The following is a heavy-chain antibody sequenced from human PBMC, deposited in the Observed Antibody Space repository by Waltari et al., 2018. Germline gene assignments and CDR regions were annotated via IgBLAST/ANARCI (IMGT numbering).Heavy chain of an antibody. D-gene: IGHD6-13*01. J-gene: IGHJ3*02. CDR3: ANAGYSSSWYDRDAFDI. V-gene: IGHV1-2*02. CDR1: GYTFTGYY. Sequence: QVQLVQSGAEVKKPGASVKVSCKASGYTFTGYYMHWVRQDPGQGLEWMGWINPNSGGTNYAQKFQGRVTMTRDTSISTAYMELSRLRSDDTAVYYCANAGYSSSWYDRDAFDIWGQGTMVTVSS. CDR2: INPNSGGT.